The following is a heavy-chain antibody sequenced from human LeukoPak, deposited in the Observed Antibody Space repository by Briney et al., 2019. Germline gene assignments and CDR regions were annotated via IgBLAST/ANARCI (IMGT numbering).Heavy chain of an antibody. CDR2: ISAYNGNT. CDR1: GYTLTSYG. V-gene: IGHV1-18*01. Sequence: ASVKVSCKASGYTLTSYGISWVRQAPGQGLEWMGWISAYNGNTNYAQKLQGRVTMTTDTSTSTAYMELRSLRSDDTAVYYCARYRIGCGGDCYSLVDYWGQGTLVTVSS. CDR3: ARYRIGCGGDCYSLVDY. D-gene: IGHD2-21*02. J-gene: IGHJ4*02.